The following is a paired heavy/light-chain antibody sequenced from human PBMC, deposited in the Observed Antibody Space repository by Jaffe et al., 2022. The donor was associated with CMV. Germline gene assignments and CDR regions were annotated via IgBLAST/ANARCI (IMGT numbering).Light chain of an antibody. V-gene: IGLV1-47*01. Sequence: QSVLTQPPSASGTPGQRVTISCSGSSSNIGSDYVYWYQQLPGTAPKLLIYRNNQRPSGVPDRFSGSKSDTSASLAISGLRSEDEADYYCAAWDDSLSGHGWVFGGGTKLTVL. CDR2: RNN. J-gene: IGLJ3*02. CDR1: SSNIGSDY. CDR3: AAWDDSLSGHGWV.
Heavy chain of an antibody. CDR2: IVVGSGDT. J-gene: IGHJ4*02. CDR1: GFTFTNSA. V-gene: IGHV1-58*01. CDR3: AAGYYYGSGRPPAGDY. D-gene: IGHD3-10*01. Sequence: QMQLVQSGPEVKKPGTSVKVSCKASGFTFTNSAVQWVRQARGQHLEWIGWIVVGSGDTNYAQEFQERVTFTRDMSTSTAYMDLSSLRSEDTAVYYCAAGYYYGSGRPPAGDYWGQGTLVTVSS.